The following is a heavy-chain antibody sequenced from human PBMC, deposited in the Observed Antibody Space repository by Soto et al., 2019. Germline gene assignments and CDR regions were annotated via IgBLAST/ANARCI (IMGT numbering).Heavy chain of an antibody. CDR1: GDSVSSNSAA. D-gene: IGHD5-18*01. Sequence: LSLTCAISGDSVSSNSAAWNWIRQSPSRGLEWLGRTYYRSKWYNDYAVSVKSRITINPDTSKNQFSLQLNSVTPEDTAVYYCARDQGYSYGSLYYYYYGMDVWGQGTTVTVSS. CDR3: ARDQGYSYGSLYYYYYGMDV. V-gene: IGHV6-1*01. CDR2: TYYRSKWYN. J-gene: IGHJ6*02.